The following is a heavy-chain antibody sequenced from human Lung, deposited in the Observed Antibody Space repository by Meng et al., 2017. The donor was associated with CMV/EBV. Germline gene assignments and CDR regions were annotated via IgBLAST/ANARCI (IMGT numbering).Heavy chain of an antibody. Sequence: GGSLSLAXAVSRLSFSNYSMTCVSQAPGKGLEWVSAIRVIGGSIYYAESVKGRFAISRDNSRNTLYLQMNNLRAEDTTKYYCAKIGYFSTASCNTWGYFDYWGQGTLVTVSS. CDR3: AKIGYFSTASCNTWGYFDY. CDR2: IRVIGGSI. CDR1: RLSFSNYS. J-gene: IGHJ4*02. D-gene: IGHD2-2*02. V-gene: IGHV3-23*01.